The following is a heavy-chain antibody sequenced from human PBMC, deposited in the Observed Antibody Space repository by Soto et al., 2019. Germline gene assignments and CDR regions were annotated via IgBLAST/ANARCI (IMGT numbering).Heavy chain of an antibody. CDR3: ARQDSDSSRYWGLDV. D-gene: IGHD6-6*01. Sequence: QTLSLTCAISVDSVSANHGAWNWIRQSPSRGLEWLGRTYYRSKWYNDYAVSVKSRITINPDTSKNQFSLQLNSVTPEDTAVYYCARQDSDSSRYWGLDVWGQGTTVTVS. V-gene: IGHV6-1*01. CDR2: TYYRSKWYN. CDR1: VDSVSANHGA. J-gene: IGHJ6*02.